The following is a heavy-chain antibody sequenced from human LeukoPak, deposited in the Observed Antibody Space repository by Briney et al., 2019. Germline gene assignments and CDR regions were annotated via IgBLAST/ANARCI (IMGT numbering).Heavy chain of an antibody. J-gene: IGHJ5*02. CDR1: GYSITSGYH. D-gene: IGHD2-21*01. CDR2: VYHSGKT. V-gene: IGHV4-38-2*02. Sequence: SETLSLTCTVSGYSITSGYHWGWIRQPPGKGLEWIGNVYHSGKTYYNPSLKSRVTISVDTSRNQFSVKLRSVTAADTAFYYCARGPIVMVNENWFDPWGQGTLVIVSS. CDR3: ARGPIVMVNENWFDP.